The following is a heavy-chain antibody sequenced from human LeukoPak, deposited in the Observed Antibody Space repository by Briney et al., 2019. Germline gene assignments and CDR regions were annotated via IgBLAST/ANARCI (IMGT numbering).Heavy chain of an antibody. V-gene: IGHV2-5*02. CDR1: GFSLSTSREG. Sequence: SGPTLVKPTQTLTLTCTFSGFSLSTSREGVGWIRQPPGRALEWLALIYWDDDKRYSPSLKSRLTSTKDTSRNQVVLTMTNMDPVDTATYYCAHMIYSNSYFGYWGQGTLVTVSS. CDR3: AHMIYSNSYFGY. D-gene: IGHD4-11*01. CDR2: IYWDDDK. J-gene: IGHJ4*02.